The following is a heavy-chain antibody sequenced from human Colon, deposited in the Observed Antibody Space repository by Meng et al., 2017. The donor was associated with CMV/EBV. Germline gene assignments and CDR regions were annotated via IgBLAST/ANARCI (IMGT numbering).Heavy chain of an antibody. Sequence: ELQLLDSXXGLVQXGGSLVAPXVASGFTFNNYAMGRVRQAPDKGLEWVSAITGDGGGTYYADSVKGRFTISRDNSKNTLYLQMNSLSPEDTAVYYCARRHSYGYGWKRHFDTWGRGPLVTVSS. D-gene: IGHD3-16*01. CDR2: ITGDGGGT. CDR3: ARRHSYGYGWKRHFDT. V-gene: IGHV3-23*01. CDR1: GFTFNNYA. J-gene: IGHJ2*01.